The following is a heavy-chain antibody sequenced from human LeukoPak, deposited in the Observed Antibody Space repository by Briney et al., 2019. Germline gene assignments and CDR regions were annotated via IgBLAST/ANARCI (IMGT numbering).Heavy chain of an antibody. CDR1: GGSVASSGYY. V-gene: IGHV4-39*07. CDR3: ARVPTYCSGGSCYSSWFDP. D-gene: IGHD2-15*01. Sequence: SETLSLTCTVSGGSVASSGYYWGWIRQPPGKGLEWIGSIYYSGSTYYNPSLKSRVTISVDTSKNQFSLKLSSVTAADTAVYYCARVPTYCSGGSCYSSWFDPWGQGTLVTVSS. J-gene: IGHJ5*02. CDR2: IYYSGST.